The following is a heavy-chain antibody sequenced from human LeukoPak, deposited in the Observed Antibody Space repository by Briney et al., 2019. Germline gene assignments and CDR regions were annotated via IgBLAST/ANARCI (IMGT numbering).Heavy chain of an antibody. CDR3: ARGVSMDV. J-gene: IGHJ6*04. CDR2: INHSGST. V-gene: IGHV4-34*01. CDR1: GGSFSGYY. Sequence: SETLSLTCAVYGGSFSGYYWSWIRQPPGKGLEWIGEINHSGSTNYNPSLKSRVTISVDTSKNQFSLKLSSVTAADTAVYYCARGVSMDVWAKGPRSPSPQ.